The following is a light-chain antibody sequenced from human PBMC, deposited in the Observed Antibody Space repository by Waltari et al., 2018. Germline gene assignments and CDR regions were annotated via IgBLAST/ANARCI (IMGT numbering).Light chain of an antibody. Sequence: SYELTQPPSVSVSPGQTARLTCSGDALPRQYAYWYQQKSGPAPVLVMYGDSKRPPGIPERFSGSGSGTMATLTISGAQAEDEADYYCYSTDGSGNERVFGGGTKLTV. V-gene: IGLV3-10*01. CDR2: GDS. CDR3: YSTDGSGNERV. J-gene: IGLJ2*01. CDR1: ALPRQY.